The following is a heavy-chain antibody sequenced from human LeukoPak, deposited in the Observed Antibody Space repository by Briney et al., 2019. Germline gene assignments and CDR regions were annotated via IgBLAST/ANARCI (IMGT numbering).Heavy chain of an antibody. CDR1: GFIFSNYW. Sequence: GGSLRLSXAASGFIFSNYWMGWIRQAPAKGLEWVANINQDESEKYYVDSVKGRFTISRDNAKNSLYLQMNSLRAEDTAVYHCARDYSSSWYRRNWFDPRGQGTLVTVSS. V-gene: IGHV3-7*01. CDR3: ARDYSSSWYRRNWFDP. CDR2: INQDESEK. J-gene: IGHJ5*02. D-gene: IGHD6-13*01.